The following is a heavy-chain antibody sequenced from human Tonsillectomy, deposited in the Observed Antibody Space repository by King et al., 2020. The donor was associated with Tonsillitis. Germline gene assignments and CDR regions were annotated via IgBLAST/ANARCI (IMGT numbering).Heavy chain of an antibody. J-gene: IGHJ4*02. CDR2: INHSGST. CDR3: ARRRYYYDSSGYLDD. Sequence: VQLQQWGAGLLKPSETLSLTCAVYGGSFSGYYWSWIRQPPGKGLEWIGEINHSGSTNYNPSLKSRVTISVDTSKNQFSLKLSSVTAADTAVYYCARRRYYYDSSGYLDDWGQGTLVTVSS. CDR1: GGSFSGYY. D-gene: IGHD3-22*01. V-gene: IGHV4-34*01.